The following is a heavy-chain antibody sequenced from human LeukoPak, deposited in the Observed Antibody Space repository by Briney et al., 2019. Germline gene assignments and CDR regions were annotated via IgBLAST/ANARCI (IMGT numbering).Heavy chain of an antibody. J-gene: IGHJ4*02. CDR2: ISSSSSYI. Sequence: PGGSLRLSCAASGFTFSSYSMNWVRQAPGKGLEWVSSISSSSSYIYYADPVKGRFTISRDNAKNSLYLQMNSLRAEDTAVYYCARTYSLRFLEWLPIYFDYWGQGTLVTVSS. CDR3: ARTYSLRFLEWLPIYFDY. CDR1: GFTFSSYS. V-gene: IGHV3-21*01. D-gene: IGHD3-3*01.